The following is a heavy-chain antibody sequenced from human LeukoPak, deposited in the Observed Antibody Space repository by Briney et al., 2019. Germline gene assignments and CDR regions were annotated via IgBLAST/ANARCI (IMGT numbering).Heavy chain of an antibody. CDR2: IYHSGST. D-gene: IGHD5-12*01. V-gene: IGHV4-38-2*02. CDR3: ARVTYEGSVVY. Sequence: SETLSLTCTVSGYSLSSGYYWGWIRQPPGKGLEWIGSIYHSGSTYYNPSLKSRVTISVDTSKNQFSLKLSSVTAADTAVYYCARVTYEGSVVYWGQGTLVTVSS. CDR1: GYSLSSGYY. J-gene: IGHJ4*02.